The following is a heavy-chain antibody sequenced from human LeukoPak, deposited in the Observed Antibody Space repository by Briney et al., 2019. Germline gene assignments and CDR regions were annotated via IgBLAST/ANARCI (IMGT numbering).Heavy chain of an antibody. CDR2: IYHSGST. V-gene: IGHV4-30-2*01. CDR1: GGSISSGGYY. J-gene: IGHJ4*02. D-gene: IGHD6-13*01. CDR3: ARDTREQPGDY. Sequence: PSQTLSLTCTVSGGSISSGGYYWSWIRQPPGKGLEWIGYIYHSGSTYYNPSLKSRVTISVDRSKNQFSLKLSSVTAADTAVYYCARDTREQPGDYWGQGTLVTVSS.